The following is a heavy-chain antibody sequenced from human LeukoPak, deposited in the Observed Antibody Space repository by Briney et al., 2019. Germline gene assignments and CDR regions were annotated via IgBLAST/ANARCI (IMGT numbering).Heavy chain of an antibody. Sequence: SETLSLTCTVSGGSISGYYWSWIRQPPGKGLEWIGYIYYSGSTNYNPSLKSRVTISVDTSKNQFSLKLSSVTAADTAVYYCARGTSIFGHYYYYYGMDVWGQGTTVTVSS. CDR3: ARGTSIFGHYYYYYGMDV. V-gene: IGHV4-59*01. J-gene: IGHJ6*02. D-gene: IGHD3-9*01. CDR1: GGSISGYY. CDR2: IYYSGST.